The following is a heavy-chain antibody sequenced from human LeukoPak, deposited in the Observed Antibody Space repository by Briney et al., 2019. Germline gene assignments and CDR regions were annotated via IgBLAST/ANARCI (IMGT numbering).Heavy chain of an antibody. CDR1: GYTFTGYY. D-gene: IGHD6-13*01. CDR3: ARSLAAAGKPYYFDY. J-gene: IGHJ4*02. CDR2: ISAYNGNT. V-gene: IGHV1-18*04. Sequence: GASVKVSCKASGYTFTGYYMHWVRQAPGQGLEWMGWISAYNGNTNYAQKLQGRVTMTTDTSTSTAYMELRSLRSDDTAVYYCARSLAAAGKPYYFDYWGQGTLVTVSS.